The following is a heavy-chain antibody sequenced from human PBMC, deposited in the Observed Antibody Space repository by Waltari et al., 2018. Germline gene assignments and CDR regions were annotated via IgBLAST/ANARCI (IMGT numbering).Heavy chain of an antibody. CDR3: AITGGFLRAFDI. D-gene: IGHD1-26*01. CDR1: GYSISSGYY. J-gene: IGHJ3*02. V-gene: IGHV4-38-2*01. Sequence: QVQLQESGPGLVKPSETLSLTCAVSGYSISSGYYWGWIRQPPGKGLEWIGSIYHSGSTYYNPSLKSRVTISVDTSKTQFSLKLSSVTAADTAVYYCAITGGFLRAFDIWGQGTMVTVSS. CDR2: IYHSGST.